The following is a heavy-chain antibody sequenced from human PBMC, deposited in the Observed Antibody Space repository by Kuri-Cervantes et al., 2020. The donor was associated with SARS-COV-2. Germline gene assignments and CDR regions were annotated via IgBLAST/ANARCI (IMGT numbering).Heavy chain of an antibody. J-gene: IGHJ6*03. Sequence: GSLRLSCTVSGGSISSYYWSWIRQPPGKGLEWIGYIYYSGSTNYNPSLKSRVTISVDTSKNQFSLKLSSVTAADTAVYYCARLGGYDHLRPHYYYYYYMDVWGKGTTVTVSS. CDR3: ARLGGYDHLRPHYYYYYYMDV. CDR1: GGSISSYY. CDR2: IYYSGST. D-gene: IGHD5-12*01. V-gene: IGHV4-59*08.